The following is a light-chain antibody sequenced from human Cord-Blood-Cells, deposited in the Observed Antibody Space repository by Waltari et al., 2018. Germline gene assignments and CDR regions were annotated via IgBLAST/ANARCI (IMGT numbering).Light chain of an antibody. CDR3: CSHAGSSTGV. CDR2: EGS. CDR1: SSDVGSYNL. V-gene: IGLV2-23*01. Sequence: QSALTQPASVSGSPGQSITISCTGTSSDVGSYNLVSWYQQHPGKAPKLMMYEGSKRPSGVSNRFAASKSGNTASLTISGLQAEDEADYYCCSHAGSSTGVFGGGTKLTVL. J-gene: IGLJ3*02.